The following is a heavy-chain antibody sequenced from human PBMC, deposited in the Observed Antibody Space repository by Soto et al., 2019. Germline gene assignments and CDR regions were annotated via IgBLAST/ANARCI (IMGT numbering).Heavy chain of an antibody. CDR2: IKSKTDGGTT. CDR3: TTAPTKAGSYYYYYYMDV. V-gene: IGHV3-15*01. D-gene: IGHD3-10*01. CDR1: GFTFSNAW. J-gene: IGHJ6*03. Sequence: GESLKISCAASGFTFSNAWMSWVRQAPGKGLEWVGRIKSKTDGGTTDYAAPVKGRFTISRDDSKNTLYLQMNSLKTEDTAVYYCTTAPTKAGSYYYYYYMDVWGKGTTVTVSS.